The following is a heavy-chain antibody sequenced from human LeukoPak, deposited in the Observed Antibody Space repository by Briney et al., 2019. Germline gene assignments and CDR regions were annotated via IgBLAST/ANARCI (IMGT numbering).Heavy chain of an antibody. J-gene: IGHJ3*02. D-gene: IGHD2-15*01. Sequence: SETLSLTCTVSGGSISTNYWSWIRQPPGKELEWIGYIYYSGSTNYNPSLKSRVTISVDSSKNQFSLKLTSVTAADTAVYYCARDWGYCSGGSCYPDAFDIWGQGTMVSVSS. V-gene: IGHV4-59*01. CDR3: ARDWGYCSGGSCYPDAFDI. CDR1: GGSISTNY. CDR2: IYYSGST.